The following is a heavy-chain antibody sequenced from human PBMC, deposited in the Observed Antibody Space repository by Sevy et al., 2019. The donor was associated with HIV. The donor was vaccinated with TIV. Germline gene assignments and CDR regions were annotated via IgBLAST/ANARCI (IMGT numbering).Heavy chain of an antibody. V-gene: IGHV1-69*13. J-gene: IGHJ6*02. CDR1: GGTFSNYA. D-gene: IGHD3-22*01. Sequence: ASVKVSCKASGGTFSNYAISWVRQAPGQGLEWMGGFIAMFDTANYAQKFQGKVTLTAEGSTTTAYMQLSSLRSDDTAVYYCAGSYFDSSGYSPLYYYGMDVWGQGTTVTVSS. CDR2: FIAMFDTA. CDR3: AGSYFDSSGYSPLYYYGMDV.